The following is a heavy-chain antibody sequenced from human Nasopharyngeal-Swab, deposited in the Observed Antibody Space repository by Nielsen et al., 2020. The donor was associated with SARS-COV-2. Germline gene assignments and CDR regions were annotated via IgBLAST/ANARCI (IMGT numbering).Heavy chain of an antibody. D-gene: IGHD3-10*01. CDR1: GFTSRDYW. CDR2: IKQDGSEK. Sequence: GESLKISCVASGFTSRDYWMRWGRQAPAKGLEWVASIKQDGSEKNYVDSVKSRFTISRDNAKNSLFLQMDSLRTEDTAFYYCARVGGRTSPMGSWGQGTLVTVSS. J-gene: IGHJ4*02. CDR3: ARVGGRTSPMGS. V-gene: IGHV3-7*01.